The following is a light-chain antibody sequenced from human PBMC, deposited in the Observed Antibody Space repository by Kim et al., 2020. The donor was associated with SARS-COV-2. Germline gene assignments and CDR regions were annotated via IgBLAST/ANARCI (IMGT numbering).Light chain of an antibody. CDR2: SVS. J-gene: IGKJ4*01. CDR3: QQYDSSPLT. CDR1: QSVSNNN. V-gene: IGKV3-20*01. Sequence: EIVLTQSPATLSLSPGERATLSCRASQSVSNNNLAWYQQKPGQAPRLLLSSVSRRATDIPDRFSGSGSGTDFTLSISGLEPDDFAVYYCQQYDSSPLTFGGGTKVDIK.